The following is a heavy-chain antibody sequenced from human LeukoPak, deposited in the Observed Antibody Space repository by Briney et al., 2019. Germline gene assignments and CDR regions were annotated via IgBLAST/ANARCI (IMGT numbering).Heavy chain of an antibody. CDR2: ISSSSSYI. V-gene: IGHV3-21*01. CDR1: GFTFSSYS. CDR3: ARDVSDYGDYLYFDY. J-gene: IGHJ4*02. D-gene: IGHD4-17*01. Sequence: GGSLRLSCAAPGFTFSSYSMNWVRQAPGKGLEWVSSISSSSSYIYYADSVKGRFTISRDNAKNSLYLQMNSLRAEDTAVYYCARDVSDYGDYLYFDYWGQGTLVTVSS.